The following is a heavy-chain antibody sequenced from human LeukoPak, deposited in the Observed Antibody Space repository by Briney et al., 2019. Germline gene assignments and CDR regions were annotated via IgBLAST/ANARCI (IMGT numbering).Heavy chain of an antibody. Sequence: GGSLRLSCAASGFTFSNFAMNWVRQAPGKGLEWISYISASSSSMYYADSVKGRFTISRDTAKNSLSLQINSLRDEDTAVFYCARDAGTGYFDYWGQGTLVTVSS. CDR1: GFTFSNFA. V-gene: IGHV3-48*02. D-gene: IGHD1-1*01. CDR2: ISASSSSM. J-gene: IGHJ4*02. CDR3: ARDAGTGYFDY.